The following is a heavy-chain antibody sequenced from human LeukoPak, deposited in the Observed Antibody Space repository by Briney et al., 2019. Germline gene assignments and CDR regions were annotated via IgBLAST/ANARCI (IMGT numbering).Heavy chain of an antibody. Sequence: PGDSLRLSCAASGFTFSDYYMTWIRQAPGKRLEWVSYISTSGSTINYADFVKGRFTISRDNSKNTLYLQMNSLRPEDTAVYYCAKSSVVGTNHVDYWGQGALVTVSS. CDR1: GFTFSDYY. J-gene: IGHJ4*02. CDR3: AKSSVVGTNHVDY. V-gene: IGHV3-11*04. D-gene: IGHD4-23*01. CDR2: ISTSGSTI.